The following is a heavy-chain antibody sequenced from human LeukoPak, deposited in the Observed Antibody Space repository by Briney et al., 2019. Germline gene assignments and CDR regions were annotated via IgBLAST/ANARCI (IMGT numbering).Heavy chain of an antibody. D-gene: IGHD3-22*01. CDR1: GYTFTSYY. CDR3: ARGGARGIVVVSYMDV. V-gene: IGHV1-2*02. Sequence: ASVKVSCKASGYTFTSYYMHWVRQAPGQGLEWMGWINPNSGGTNYAQKFQGRVTMTRDTSISTAYMELSRLRSDDTAVYYCARGGARGIVVVSYMDVWGKGTTVTVSS. CDR2: INPNSGGT. J-gene: IGHJ6*03.